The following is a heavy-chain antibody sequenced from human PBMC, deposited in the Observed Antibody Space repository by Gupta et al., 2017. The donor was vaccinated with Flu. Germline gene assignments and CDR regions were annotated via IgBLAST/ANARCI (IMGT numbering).Heavy chain of an antibody. Sequence: EVQLVESGGGLVKPGGSLRLSCAASGFTFSSYSMNWVRQAPGKGLEWVSSISSSSSYIYYADSVKGRFTISRDNAKNSLYLQMNSLRAEDTAVYYCARDGSQARLEFGELYWLNWFDPWGQGTLVTGSS. CDR2: ISSSSSYI. D-gene: IGHD3-10*01. V-gene: IGHV3-21*01. CDR1: GFTFSSYS. CDR3: ARDGSQARLEFGELYWLNWFDP. J-gene: IGHJ5*02.